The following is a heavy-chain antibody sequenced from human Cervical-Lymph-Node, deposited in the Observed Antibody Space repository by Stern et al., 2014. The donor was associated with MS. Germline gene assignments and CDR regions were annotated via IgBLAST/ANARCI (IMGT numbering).Heavy chain of an antibody. Sequence: QVQLVQSGAEVKKPGSSVKVSCRASGGTFSSSDISWVRQAPGQGLEWMGGIIPSIGTASYAQKYQGRVTITADESTSTAYMELSSVRSEDTAIYDCALGGFGHYFEYWGQGTLVTVSS. D-gene: IGHD3-10*01. CDR3: ALGGFGHYFEY. V-gene: IGHV1-69*01. CDR1: GGTFSSSD. J-gene: IGHJ4*02. CDR2: IIPSIGTA.